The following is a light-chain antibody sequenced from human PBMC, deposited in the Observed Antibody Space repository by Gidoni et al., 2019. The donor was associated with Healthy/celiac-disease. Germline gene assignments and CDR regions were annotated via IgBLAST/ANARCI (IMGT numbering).Light chain of an antibody. V-gene: IGKV1-8*01. CDR3: QQYYSNPPT. Sequence: AIRMTLSPSSFSASPGDRVTITCRASQRISSYLDWYQQKPGKAPKLLIYAASTLQSGVPSRFSGSGSGTDFTLTISCLQPEDFATYYCQQYYSNPPTFGQGTKVEIK. J-gene: IGKJ1*01. CDR2: AAS. CDR1: QRISSY.